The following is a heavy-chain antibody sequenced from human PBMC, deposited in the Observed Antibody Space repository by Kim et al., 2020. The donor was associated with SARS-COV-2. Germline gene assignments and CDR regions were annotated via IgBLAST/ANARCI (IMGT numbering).Heavy chain of an antibody. V-gene: IGHV3-53*01. CDR2: IYRSGNT. CDR3: ARTKEYYYDSSGYLY. J-gene: IGHJ4*02. CDR1: GFNLKGCD. D-gene: IGHD3-22*01. Sequence: GGSLRLSCTASGFNLKGCDMSWVRQAPGKGLEWVSAIYRSGNTVFAESVKGRFTTSRDDSTSTLFLQMNSLRTEDTAVYYCARTKEYYYDSSGYLYWGLGALVTVSS.